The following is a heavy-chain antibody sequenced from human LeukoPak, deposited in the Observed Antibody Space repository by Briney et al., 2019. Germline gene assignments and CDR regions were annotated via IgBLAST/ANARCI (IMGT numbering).Heavy chain of an antibody. V-gene: IGHV3-23*01. Sequence: GGSLKLSCVVSGFNFSTYALSWVRQAPGKGLQLVSVISGSGRSSYYTESVKGRFAISRDNSKNTLYLQMNRLSAEDSAVYYCVKGSGYYYGSGTYYFDYWGQGTLVTVSS. CDR3: VKGSGYYYGSGTYYFDY. J-gene: IGHJ4*02. CDR2: ISGSGRSS. CDR1: GFNFSTYA. D-gene: IGHD3-10*01.